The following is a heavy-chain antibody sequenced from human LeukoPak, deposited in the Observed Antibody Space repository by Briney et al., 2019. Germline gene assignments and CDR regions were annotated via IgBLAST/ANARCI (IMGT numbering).Heavy chain of an antibody. CDR2: IKRKTDGVTT. J-gene: IGHJ4*02. V-gene: IGHV3-15*01. CDR3: TITVATSIDY. CDR1: GFTFSNAW. Sequence: PGGSLRLPCAASGFTFSNAWMSRVRQAPGKGLEWVGRIKRKTDGVTTDYAAPVKGRFTISRDDSKNTLYLQMNSLNIEDTAVYYCTITVATSIDYWGQGTLVTVSS. D-gene: IGHD5-12*01.